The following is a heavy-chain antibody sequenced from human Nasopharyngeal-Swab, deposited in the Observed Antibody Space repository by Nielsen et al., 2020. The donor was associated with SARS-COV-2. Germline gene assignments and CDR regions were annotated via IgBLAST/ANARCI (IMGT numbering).Heavy chain of an antibody. J-gene: IGHJ4*02. D-gene: IGHD3-10*01. CDR2: INHSGST. Sequence: SETLSLTCAVYGGSFSGYYWSWIRQPPGKGLEWIGEINHSGSTNYNPSLKSRVTISVDTSKNQFSLKLSSVTAADTAAYYCASAEWFGELSGSWWDQGTLVTVSS. V-gene: IGHV4-34*01. CDR3: ASAEWFGELSGSW. CDR1: GGSFSGYY.